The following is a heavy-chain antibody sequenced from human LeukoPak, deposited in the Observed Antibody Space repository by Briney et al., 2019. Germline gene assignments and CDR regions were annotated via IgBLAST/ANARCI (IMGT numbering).Heavy chain of an antibody. Sequence: AGGSLRLSCAASGFTLSNSGMHWVRQAPGRGLEWVAVTSKDGNSKYYADSVRGRFTISRDNSKNTLYLQMNSLRVEDTAVYYWAKDMGGEEHWGQGTLVTVSS. CDR1: GFTLSNSG. V-gene: IGHV3-30*18. J-gene: IGHJ1*01. CDR2: TSKDGNSK. D-gene: IGHD3-16*01. CDR3: AKDMGGEEH.